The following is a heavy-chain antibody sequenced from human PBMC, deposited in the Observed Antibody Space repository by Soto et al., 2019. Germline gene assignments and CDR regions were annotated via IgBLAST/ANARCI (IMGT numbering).Heavy chain of an antibody. CDR1: GGTFSSYA. J-gene: IGHJ5*02. CDR2: IIPIFGTT. V-gene: IGHV1-69*13. CDR3: ARYASSGNNSVWYTFDP. Sequence: ASVKVSCKASGGTFSSYAINWVRQAPGQGLEWMGGIIPIFGTTNYAKKFQGRVTITADESTSTAYMELSSLRSEDTAVYYCARYASSGNNSVWYTFDPWGQGTLVTVSS. D-gene: IGHD6-19*01.